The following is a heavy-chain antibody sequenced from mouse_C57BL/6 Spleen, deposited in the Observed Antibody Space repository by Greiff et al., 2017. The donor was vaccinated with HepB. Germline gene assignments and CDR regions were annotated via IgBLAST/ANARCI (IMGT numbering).Heavy chain of an antibody. CDR3: ARHNSMDWYFDV. V-gene: IGHV2-6-1*01. J-gene: IGHJ1*03. Sequence: VQLKESGPGLVAPSQSLSITCTVSGFSLTSYGVHWVRQPPGKGLEWLVVIWSDGSTTYNSALKSRLGISKDNSKSQVFLKMNSLQTDDTAMYYCARHNSMDWYFDVWGTGTTVTVSS. D-gene: IGHD1-1*02. CDR2: IWSDGST. CDR1: GFSLTSYG.